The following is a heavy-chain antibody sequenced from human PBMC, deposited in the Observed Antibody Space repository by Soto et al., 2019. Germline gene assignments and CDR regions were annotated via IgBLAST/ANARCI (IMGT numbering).Heavy chain of an antibody. V-gene: IGHV1-18*04. Sequence: QVPLVQSGAEVKKPGASVKVSCKASGYTFTNYGIGWVRQAPGQGLEWMGWISPHNGNTHYAQKFQGRVTMTTDTSTSTAYMELRSLRSDDTGVFHCARAGSSLGYAMDVWGRGTTVTVSS. CDR2: ISPHNGNT. CDR3: ARAGSSLGYAMDV. J-gene: IGHJ6*02. CDR1: GYTFTNYG. D-gene: IGHD3-10*01.